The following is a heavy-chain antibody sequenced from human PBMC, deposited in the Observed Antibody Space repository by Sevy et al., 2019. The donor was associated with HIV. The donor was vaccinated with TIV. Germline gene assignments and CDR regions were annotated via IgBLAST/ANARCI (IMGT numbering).Heavy chain of an antibody. CDR2: INQDGSEK. CDR1: GFTWSNYW. CDR3: XXXXXXXXXXXXYFLFDY. D-gene: IGHD3-9*01. V-gene: IGHV3-7*01. Sequence: GGSLRLSCAGSGFTWSNYWMTWVRQAPWKGLEWVANINQDGSEKDYVDSVKGRFTISRDDAKNSLFLQLNSLRAEDXXXXXXXXXXXXXXXXXXYFLFDYWGQGTLVTVSS. J-gene: IGHJ4*02.